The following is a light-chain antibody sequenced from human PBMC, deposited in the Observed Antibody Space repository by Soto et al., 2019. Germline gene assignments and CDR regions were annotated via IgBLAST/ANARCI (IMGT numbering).Light chain of an antibody. CDR1: QSVSGN. CDR2: GAS. V-gene: IGKV3-15*01. Sequence: EIVMTQSPATLSVSTGERAALACRASQSVSGNLAWYQQTPGQAPRRLIYGASTRATGIPARFSGSGFGTEFTLTVSSLKSEDFAVYYCQQYNYRPPAFGQGTRLEIK. J-gene: IGKJ5*01. CDR3: QQYNYRPPA.